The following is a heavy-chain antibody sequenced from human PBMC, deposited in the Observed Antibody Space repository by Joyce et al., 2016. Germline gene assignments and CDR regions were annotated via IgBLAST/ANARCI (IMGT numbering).Heavy chain of an antibody. CDR2: ISYDRIYK. V-gene: IGHV3-30*18. CDR3: AKILTATYSSGWFLDY. J-gene: IGHJ4*02. Sequence: QVQLVESGGGVVQLGRSLRLSCAASGLTLSNSGVHGVRQAPGKGLEWVAVISYDRIYKYYADSVKGRFTISRDNSKNTVFLEMNSLRTEDTAVYYCAKILTATYSSGWFLDYWGQGTLVTVSS. CDR1: GLTLSNSG. D-gene: IGHD6-25*01.